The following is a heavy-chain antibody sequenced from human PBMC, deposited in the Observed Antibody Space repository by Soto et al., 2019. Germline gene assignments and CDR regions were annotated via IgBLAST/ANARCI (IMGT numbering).Heavy chain of an antibody. CDR3: ATTTAVIVVQGPMDV. D-gene: IGHD2-21*01. CDR2: VDPEDGET. J-gene: IGHJ6*02. Sequence: VQLVQSGAEVKKPAATVKVSCRVSGYKFIDYYMYWVQQAPGKGLEWMGRVDPEDGETIYSEKFQGRVTITADASRDVGHMELSGLRSEDTAVYFCATTTAVIVVQGPMDVWGQGTTVIVSS. CDR1: GYKFIDYY. V-gene: IGHV1-69-2*01.